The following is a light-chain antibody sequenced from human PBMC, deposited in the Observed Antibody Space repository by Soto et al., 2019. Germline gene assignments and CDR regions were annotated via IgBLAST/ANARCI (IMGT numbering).Light chain of an antibody. Sequence: QSVLTQPPSVSGDPGQRVTISCTGSSSNIGAGYDVHWYQQLPGTAPKLLIYGNSNRPSGVPDRFSGSKSGTSASLAITGLQAEDEADYYCQSYDSSLSGSEVFGTGTKLTVL. J-gene: IGLJ1*01. V-gene: IGLV1-40*01. CDR3: QSYDSSLSGSEV. CDR2: GNS. CDR1: SSNIGAGYD.